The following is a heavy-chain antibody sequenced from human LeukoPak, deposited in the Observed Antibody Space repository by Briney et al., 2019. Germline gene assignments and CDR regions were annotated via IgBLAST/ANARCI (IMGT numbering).Heavy chain of an antibody. CDR1: GYTFTGYY. CDR3: ARGAVAGKFWHGGMDV. CDR2: INPNSGGT. Sequence: ASVKVSCKASGYTFTGYYMHWVRQAPGQGLEWMGWINPNSGGTNCAQKFQGRVTMTRDTSISTAYMELSRLRSDDTAVYYCARGAVAGKFWHGGMDVWGQGTTVTVSS. J-gene: IGHJ6*02. V-gene: IGHV1-2*02. D-gene: IGHD6-19*01.